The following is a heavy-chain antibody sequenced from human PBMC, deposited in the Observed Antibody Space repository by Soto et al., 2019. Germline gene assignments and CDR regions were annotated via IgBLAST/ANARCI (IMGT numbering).Heavy chain of an antibody. CDR3: APRADSSTTYGMDV. V-gene: IGHV3-23*01. J-gene: IGHJ6*02. D-gene: IGHD6-13*01. Sequence: GGSLRLSCAASGFTFSSYAMSWVRQAPGKGLEWVSAISGSGGSTYYADSVKGRFTISRDNSKNTLYLQLNSLRAEDTAVYYCAPRADSSTTYGMDVWGQGTTVTVSS. CDR1: GFTFSSYA. CDR2: ISGSGGST.